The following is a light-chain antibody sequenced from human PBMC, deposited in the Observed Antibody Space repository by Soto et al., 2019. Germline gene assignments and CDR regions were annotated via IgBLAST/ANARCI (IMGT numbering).Light chain of an antibody. CDR1: SSDVGGYNY. J-gene: IGLJ2*01. Sequence: SALTQPASVSGSPGQSITITCTGTSSDVGGYNYVSWYQQHPGKAPKLMLFEVSNRPSGVSNRFSGSKSDNTASLTISGLQAEDEADYYCASYTGSNTLLFGGGTKLTVL. CDR3: ASYTGSNTLL. CDR2: EVS. V-gene: IGLV2-14*01.